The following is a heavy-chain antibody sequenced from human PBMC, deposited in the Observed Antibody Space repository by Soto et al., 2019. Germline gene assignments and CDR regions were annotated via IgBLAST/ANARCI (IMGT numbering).Heavy chain of an antibody. V-gene: IGHV1-18*01. CDR3: ARELDDSSGSPAFDI. J-gene: IGHJ3*02. D-gene: IGHD3-22*01. CDR2: ISAYNGNT. CDR1: GYTFTSYG. Sequence: ASVKVSCKASGYTFTSYGISWVRQAPGQGLEWMGWISAYNGNTNYAQKLQGRVTMTTDTSTSTAYMELRSLRSDDTAVCYCARELDDSSGSPAFDIWGQGTMVTVSS.